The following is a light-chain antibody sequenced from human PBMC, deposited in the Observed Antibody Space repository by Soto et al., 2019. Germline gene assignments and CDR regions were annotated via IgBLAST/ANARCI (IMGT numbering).Light chain of an antibody. CDR1: SSDVGAYNY. J-gene: IGLJ1*01. CDR3: NSYTTSSSKV. Sequence: QSALTQPASVSGSPGQSITISCTGTSSDVGAYNYVSWYQQDPGKAPKLMIFEVTNRPSGVSNRFSGSKSGNTASLTISGLQAEDEADYYCNSYTTSSSKVFGTGTKLTVL. CDR2: EVT. V-gene: IGLV2-14*01.